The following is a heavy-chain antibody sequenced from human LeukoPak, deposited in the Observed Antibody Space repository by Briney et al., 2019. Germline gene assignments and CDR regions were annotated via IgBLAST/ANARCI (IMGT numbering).Heavy chain of an antibody. D-gene: IGHD4-11*01. CDR2: IYPGDSDT. CDR1: GYTFTNYC. V-gene: IGHV5-51*03. CDR3: ARRETTKNLGY. J-gene: IGHJ4*02. Sequence: PGESLKISCKGSGYTFTNYCIGWVRQMPGKGVEWMGIIYPGDSDTRYSPSFQGQVTISADKSISTAYLQWSSLKASDTAMYYCARRETTKNLGYWGQGTLVTVSS.